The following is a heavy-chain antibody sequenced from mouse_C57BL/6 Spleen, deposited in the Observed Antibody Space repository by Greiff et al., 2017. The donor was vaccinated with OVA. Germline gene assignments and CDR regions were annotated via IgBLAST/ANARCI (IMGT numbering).Heavy chain of an antibody. Sequence: QVQLQQPGAELVKPGASVKVSCKASGYTFTSYWMHWVKQRPGQGLEWIGRIHPSDSDTNYNQKFKGKATLTVDKSSSTAYMQLSSLTSEDSAVYYCAIKRGDDYDGFAYWGQGTLVTVSA. CDR1: GYTFTSYW. CDR3: AIKRGDDYDGFAY. J-gene: IGHJ3*01. CDR2: IHPSDSDT. V-gene: IGHV1-74*01. D-gene: IGHD2-4*01.